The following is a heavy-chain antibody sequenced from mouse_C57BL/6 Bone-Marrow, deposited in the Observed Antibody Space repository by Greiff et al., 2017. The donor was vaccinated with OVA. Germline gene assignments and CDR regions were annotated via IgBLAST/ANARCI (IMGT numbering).Heavy chain of an antibody. J-gene: IGHJ1*03. Sequence: VKLQESGAELARPGASVKLSCKASGYTFTSYGISWVKQRTGQGLEWIGEIYPRSGNTYYNEKFKGKATLTADKSSSTAYMELRSLTSEDSAVYFCARMGSYDYDEGNWYFDVWGTGTTVTVSS. CDR1: GYTFTSYG. D-gene: IGHD2-4*01. V-gene: IGHV1-81*01. CDR2: IYPRSGNT. CDR3: ARMGSYDYDEGNWYFDV.